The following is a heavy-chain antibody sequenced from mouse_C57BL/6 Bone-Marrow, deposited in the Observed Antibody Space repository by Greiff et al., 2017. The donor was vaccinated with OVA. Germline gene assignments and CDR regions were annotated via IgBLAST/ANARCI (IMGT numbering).Heavy chain of an antibody. D-gene: IGHD1-1*01. CDR1: GFPLTSYG. CDR3: ARGGGGSSYDWYFDV. Sequence: LQLQQSGPGLVQPSQSLSITCTASGFPLTSYGVHWVRQSPGKGLEWLGVLWSGGSTDYNAAFIPRLSISKDNSKSQVFFKMNSLQADDTAIYYCARGGGGSSYDWYFDVWGTGTTVTVSS. V-gene: IGHV2-2*01. CDR2: LWSGGST. J-gene: IGHJ1*03.